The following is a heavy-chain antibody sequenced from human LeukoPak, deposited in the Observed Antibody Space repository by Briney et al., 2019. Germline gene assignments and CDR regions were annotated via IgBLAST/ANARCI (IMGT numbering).Heavy chain of an antibody. CDR2: ISAYNGNT. CDR1: GYTFTSYG. Sequence: ASVKVSCKASGYTFTSYGISWVRQAPGQGLEWMGWISAYNGNTNYAQKLQGRVTMTTDTSTSTAYMELRSLRSDDTAVYYCARKKGRGRYYDSSGYYYVDYWGQGTLVTVSS. D-gene: IGHD3-22*01. V-gene: IGHV1-18*01. J-gene: IGHJ4*02. CDR3: ARKKGRGRYYDSSGYYYVDY.